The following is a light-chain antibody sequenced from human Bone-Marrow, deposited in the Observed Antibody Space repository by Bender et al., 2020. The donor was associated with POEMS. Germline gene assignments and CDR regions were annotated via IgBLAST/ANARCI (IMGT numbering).Light chain of an antibody. CDR3: QAWDSSTAV. CDR1: SLRSYY. J-gene: IGLJ2*01. V-gene: IGLV3-19*01. CDR2: GNN. Sequence: SELTQDPAVSVALGQTVTMTCQGDSLRSYYATWYQQKPGQAPVLVIFGNNKRPSGIPDRFSGAYSVNTASLTITGTQAEDEADYYCQAWDSSTAVFGGGTKLSVL.